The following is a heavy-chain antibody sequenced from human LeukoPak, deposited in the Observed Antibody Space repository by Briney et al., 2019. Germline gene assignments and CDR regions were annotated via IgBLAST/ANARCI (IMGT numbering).Heavy chain of an antibody. D-gene: IGHD2-2*01. V-gene: IGHV1-8*03. Sequence: GASVKVSCKASGYTFTSYGINWVRQATGQGLEWMGWMNPNSGNTGYAQKFQGRVTITRNTSISTAYMELSSLRSEDTAVYYCARGYCSSTSCPLSYWGQGTLVTVSS. J-gene: IGHJ4*02. CDR3: ARGYCSSTSCPLSY. CDR1: GYTFTSYG. CDR2: MNPNSGNT.